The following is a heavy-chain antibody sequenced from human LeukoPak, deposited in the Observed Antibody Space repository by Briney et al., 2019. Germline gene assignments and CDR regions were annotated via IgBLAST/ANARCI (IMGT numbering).Heavy chain of an antibody. CDR1: GYSFTSYW. V-gene: IGHV5-51*01. D-gene: IGHD5-12*01. CDR2: IYPGDSDT. Sequence: GESLKISCKGSGYSFTSYWIGRGRQMLGKGLKWLQNIYPGDSDTRYSPSFQGQVTISADTSISTAYLQWSSLKASDTAMYYCARQTSWVATIYVHDAFDIWGQGTMVTVSS. J-gene: IGHJ3*02. CDR3: ARQTSWVATIYVHDAFDI.